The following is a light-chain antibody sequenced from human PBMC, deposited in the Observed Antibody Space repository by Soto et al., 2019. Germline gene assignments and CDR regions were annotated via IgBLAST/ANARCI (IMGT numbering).Light chain of an antibody. CDR1: KLGDKY. J-gene: IGLJ2*01. CDR2: QDS. CDR3: QAWDSSTVV. Sequence: ELTQPPSVSVSPGQTASITCSGDKLGDKYACWYQQKPGQSPVLVIYQDSKRPSGIPERFSGSNSGNTATLTISGTQAMDEADYYCQAWDSSTVVFGGGTKVTV. V-gene: IGLV3-1*01.